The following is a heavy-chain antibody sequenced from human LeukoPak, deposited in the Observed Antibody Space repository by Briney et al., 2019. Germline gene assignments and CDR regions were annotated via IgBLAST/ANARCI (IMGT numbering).Heavy chain of an antibody. CDR2: IYHSGNT. CDR3: ARGGPTAMSMYNWLDP. Sequence: SETLSLTCTVSDGSISSDGYFWNWIRQHPGKALEWIGHIYHSGNTNYSPFLRSRTNISLDTSNNQFFLNLNSVTAADTAVYYCARGGPTAMSMYNWLDPWGQGILVAVSS. D-gene: IGHD2-21*02. V-gene: IGHV4-31*03. J-gene: IGHJ5*02. CDR1: DGSISSDGYF.